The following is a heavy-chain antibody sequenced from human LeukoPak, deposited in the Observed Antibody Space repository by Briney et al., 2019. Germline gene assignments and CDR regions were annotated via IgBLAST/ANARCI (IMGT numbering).Heavy chain of an antibody. Sequence: QPGGALRLSCAASGFTFSSYEMNWVRQAPGKGLEWVSYISSSGSTIYYADSVKGRFTISRDNAKNSLYLQMDSLRAEDTAVYYCAELGITMIGGVWGKGTTVTISS. J-gene: IGHJ6*04. CDR3: AELGITMIGGV. D-gene: IGHD3-10*02. V-gene: IGHV3-48*03. CDR2: ISSSGSTI. CDR1: GFTFSSYE.